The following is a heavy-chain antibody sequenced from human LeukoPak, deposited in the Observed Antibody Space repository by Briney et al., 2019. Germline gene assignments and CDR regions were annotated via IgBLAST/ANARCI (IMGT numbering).Heavy chain of an antibody. CDR3: ARAGNGYRIEAAGPTRFDP. V-gene: IGHV4-4*08. CDR1: GGSISSYY. Sequence: SETLSLTCTVSGGSISSYYWSWIRQPPGKGLEWIGYIYDSGITNYNPSLKSRVTISVDTSKNLFSLKMSSVTAADTAVYYCARAGNGYRIEAAGPTRFDPWGQGTLATVSS. J-gene: IGHJ5*02. CDR2: IYDSGIT. D-gene: IGHD6-13*01.